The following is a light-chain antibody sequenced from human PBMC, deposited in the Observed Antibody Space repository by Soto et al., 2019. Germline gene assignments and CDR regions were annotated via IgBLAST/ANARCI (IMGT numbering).Light chain of an antibody. CDR2: DNN. CDR1: SPNIGNNY. Sequence: QSVLTQPPSVSAAPGQKVTISCSGSSPNIGNNYVSWYQQLPGTAPKLLIYDNNKRPSGIPDRFSGSKSGTSATLGITGLQTGDEADYYCGTWDSSLSALFGGGTKVTVL. CDR3: GTWDSSLSAL. V-gene: IGLV1-51*01. J-gene: IGLJ2*01.